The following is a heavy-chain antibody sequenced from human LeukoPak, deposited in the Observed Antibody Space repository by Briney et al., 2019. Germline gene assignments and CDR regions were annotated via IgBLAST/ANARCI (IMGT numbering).Heavy chain of an antibody. D-gene: IGHD3-22*01. Sequence: GGSLRLSCAASGFTFSSYAMSWVRQAPGKGLEWVSAISGSGGSTYYADSVKGRFTISRDNSKNTLYLQMNSLRAEDTAVYYCAKDRSSDYYPRDAFDIWGQGTMVTVSS. CDR2: ISGSGGST. J-gene: IGHJ3*02. V-gene: IGHV3-23*01. CDR1: GFTFSSYA. CDR3: AKDRSSDYYPRDAFDI.